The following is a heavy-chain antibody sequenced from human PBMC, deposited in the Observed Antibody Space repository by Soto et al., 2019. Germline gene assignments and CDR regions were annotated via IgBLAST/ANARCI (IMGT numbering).Heavy chain of an antibody. CDR3: AKVHCSGGSCYSGVVIYYYYGMDV. V-gene: IGHV3-23*01. Sequence: QSGGSLRLSCAASGFTFSSYAMSWVRQAPGKGLEWVSAISGSGGSTYYADSVKGRFTISRDNSKNTLYLQMNSLRAEDTAVYYCAKVHCSGGSCYSGVVIYYYYGMDVWGQGTTVTVSS. D-gene: IGHD2-15*01. J-gene: IGHJ6*02. CDR2: ISGSGGST. CDR1: GFTFSSYA.